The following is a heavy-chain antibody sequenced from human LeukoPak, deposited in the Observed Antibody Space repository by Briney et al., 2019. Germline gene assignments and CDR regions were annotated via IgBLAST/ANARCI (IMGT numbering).Heavy chain of an antibody. D-gene: IGHD4-23*01. CDR2: IIPIFGTA. V-gene: IGHV1-69*13. CDR1: GGTFSSYA. CDR3: ARDLRWSLDI. J-gene: IGHJ4*02. Sequence: GASVKVSCKASGGTFSSYAISWVRQAPGQGLEWMGGIIPIFGTANYAQKFQGRVTITADESTSTAYIELSSLRSEDTAVYYCARDLRWSLDIWGQGTLVTVSS.